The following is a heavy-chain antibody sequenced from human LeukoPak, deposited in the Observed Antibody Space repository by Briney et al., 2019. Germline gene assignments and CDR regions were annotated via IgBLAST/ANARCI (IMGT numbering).Heavy chain of an antibody. D-gene: IGHD3-22*01. Sequence: GGSLRLSCTASGFTFDDYAMHWVRQAPGKGLEWVSGISWNSGSIGYADSVKGRFTISRDNAKNSLYLQMNSLRAEDMALYYCAKGQYYYDSSGYRAPGDYWYFDLWGRGTLVTVSS. CDR3: AKGQYYYDSSGYRAPGDYWYFDL. J-gene: IGHJ2*01. V-gene: IGHV3-9*03. CDR1: GFTFDDYA. CDR2: ISWNSGSI.